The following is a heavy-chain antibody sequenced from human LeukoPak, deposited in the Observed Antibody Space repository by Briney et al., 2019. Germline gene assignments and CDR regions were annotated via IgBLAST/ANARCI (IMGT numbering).Heavy chain of an antibody. CDR3: AKDQVIWDYLDY. CDR1: GFTFSSYS. D-gene: IGHD2-21*01. Sequence: PGGSLRLSCAASGFTFSSYSMSWVRQAPGKGLEWVSAISGSGGSTFYADSVKGRFTVSRDNSKNTLDLQMSSLRVEDTAVYYCAKDQVIWDYLDYWGQGTLSPSPQ. J-gene: IGHJ4*02. V-gene: IGHV3-23*01. CDR2: ISGSGGST.